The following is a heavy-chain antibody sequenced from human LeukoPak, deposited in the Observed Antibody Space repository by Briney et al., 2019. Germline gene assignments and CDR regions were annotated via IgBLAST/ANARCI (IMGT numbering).Heavy chain of an antibody. CDR2: IRYDGSNK. Sequence: GGSLRLSCAASGFSFSSYGMHWVRQAPGKGLEWVAFIRYDGSNKYYADSVKGRFTISRDNSKNTLYLQMNSLRAEDTAVYYCAKVPYCGGDCYSPADYWGQGTLVTVSS. CDR3: AKVPYCGGDCYSPADY. D-gene: IGHD2-21*01. V-gene: IGHV3-30*02. CDR1: GFSFSSYG. J-gene: IGHJ4*02.